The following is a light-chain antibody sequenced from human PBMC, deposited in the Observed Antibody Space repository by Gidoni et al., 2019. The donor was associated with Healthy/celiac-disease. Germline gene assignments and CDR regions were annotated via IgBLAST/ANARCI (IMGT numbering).Light chain of an antibody. J-gene: IGKJ1*01. CDR3: QQYNSYRGT. Sequence: DIPMTQSPSTLSASVGDRVTITCRASQSISSWLAWYQQKPGKAPKLLIYKASSLESGVPSWFSGSGSGTESTLTSSRLQPDDFATYYCQQYNSYRGTFGQGTKVEIK. CDR2: KAS. CDR1: QSISSW. V-gene: IGKV1-5*03.